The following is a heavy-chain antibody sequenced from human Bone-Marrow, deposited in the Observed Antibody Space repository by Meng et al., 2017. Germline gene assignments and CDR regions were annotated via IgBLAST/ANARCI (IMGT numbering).Heavy chain of an antibody. V-gene: IGHV4-34*01. J-gene: IGHJ1*01. Sequence: HVQLPQWGAGLLRPSETLSLTCAVYGGPFSGYYWSWSRQPPGKGLEWIGEINHSGSTNYNPSLKSRVTISVDTSKNQFSLKLSSVTAADTAVYYFARGTRPLLFQHWGQGTLVTVSS. CDR2: INHSGST. CDR1: GGPFSGYY. CDR3: ARGTRPLLFQH. D-gene: IGHD1-1*01.